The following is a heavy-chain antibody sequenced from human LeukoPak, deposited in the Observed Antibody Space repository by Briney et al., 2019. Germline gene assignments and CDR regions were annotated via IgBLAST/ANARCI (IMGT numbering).Heavy chain of an antibody. D-gene: IGHD3-22*01. V-gene: IGHV1-18*01. CDR2: ISAYSGNT. CDR3: ARDVHSSGYYDNDY. J-gene: IGHJ4*02. Sequence: ASVKVSCKASGYSLTTYGISWVRQAPGQGLEWMGWISAYSGNTNYAQKLQGRVTMTIDISTSTAYMELRSLRSDDTAVYYCARDVHSSGYYDNDYWGQGTLVTVSS. CDR1: GYSLTTYG.